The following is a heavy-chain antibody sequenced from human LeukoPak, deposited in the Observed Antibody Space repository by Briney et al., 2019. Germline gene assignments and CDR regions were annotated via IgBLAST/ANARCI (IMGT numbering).Heavy chain of an antibody. D-gene: IGHD3-16*02. CDR1: GGSISSSSYY. Sequence: PSETLSLTCTVSGGSISSSSYYWGWIRQPPGKGLEWIGSIYYSGSTYYNPSLKSRVTISVDTSKNQFSLNLSSVTAADTAVYHCARGPHYDYLWGTYRYFDYWGQGALVTVSS. CDR2: IYYSGST. V-gene: IGHV4-39*07. CDR3: ARGPHYDYLWGTYRYFDY. J-gene: IGHJ4*02.